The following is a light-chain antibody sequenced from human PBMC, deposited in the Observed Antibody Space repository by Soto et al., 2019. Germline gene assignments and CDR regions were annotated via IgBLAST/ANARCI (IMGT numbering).Light chain of an antibody. CDR3: QQYNTSPWT. Sequence: DIQMTQSPSTLSASVGDRVTITCRASQSISSWLAWYQQKPGTAPKVLIYKASRLESGVPTRFSGSGSVTDFPPTISSLYHDDLASYYCQQYNTSPWTVRQGTQLEIK. CDR2: KAS. J-gene: IGKJ1*01. CDR1: QSISSW. V-gene: IGKV1-5*03.